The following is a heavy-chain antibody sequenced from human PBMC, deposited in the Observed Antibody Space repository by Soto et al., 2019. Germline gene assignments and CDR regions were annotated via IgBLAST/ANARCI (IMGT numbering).Heavy chain of an antibody. CDR3: AKDLFYDSTRPYYFDC. V-gene: IGHV3-23*01. J-gene: IGHJ4*01. CDR2: ISNGGGST. CDR1: GFTFSSSA. Sequence: VGSLRLSCTASGFTFSSSAMSWVRQAPGKGLEWVSSISNGGGSTYYADSVKGRFTISRDNSRNTLYLQMNSLRAEDTALYYCAKDLFYDSTRPYYFDCWGHGARVTVSS. D-gene: IGHD3-10*01.